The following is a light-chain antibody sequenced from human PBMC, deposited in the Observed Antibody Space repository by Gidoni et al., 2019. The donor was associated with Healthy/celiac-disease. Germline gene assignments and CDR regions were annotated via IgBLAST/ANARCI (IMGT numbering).Light chain of an antibody. V-gene: IGKV3-11*01. J-gene: IGKJ3*01. CDR1: QSVSSY. Sequence: EIVLTQSPATLSLSPGERATLSCRASQSVSSYLAWYQQKPGQAPRLLSYDASNRATGIPARLSGSGSGTDFTLTISSLEPEDFAVYYCQQRSNWPPGVTFXPXTKVDIK. CDR3: QQRSNWPPGVT. CDR2: DAS.